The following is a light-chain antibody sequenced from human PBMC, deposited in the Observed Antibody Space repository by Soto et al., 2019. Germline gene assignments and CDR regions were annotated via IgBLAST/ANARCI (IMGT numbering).Light chain of an antibody. CDR3: SSYAGNLYV. CDR1: SSDVGGYND. J-gene: IGLJ1*01. V-gene: IGLV2-8*01. Sequence: QSALTQPPSASGSPGQSVTISCTGTSSDVGGYNDVSWYQQHPGKAPKLMIYEVSKRPSGVPDRFSGSKSDNTASLTVSGLQAEDEADYYCSSYAGNLYVFGTGTKLTVL. CDR2: EVS.